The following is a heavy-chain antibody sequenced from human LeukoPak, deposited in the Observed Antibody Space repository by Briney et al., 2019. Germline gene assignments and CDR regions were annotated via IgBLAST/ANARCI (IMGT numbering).Heavy chain of an antibody. J-gene: IGHJ4*02. D-gene: IGHD3-10*01. Sequence: GESLKISCKGSGYSFTSYWIGWVRQMPGKGLEWMGIIYPGDSDTRYSPSFQGQVTISADKSISTAYLQWSSLKASDTAMYYCARGSITMVRGVIIAGYFDYWGQGTPVTVSS. CDR3: ARGSITMVRGVIIAGYFDY. CDR2: IYPGDSDT. CDR1: GYSFTSYW. V-gene: IGHV5-51*01.